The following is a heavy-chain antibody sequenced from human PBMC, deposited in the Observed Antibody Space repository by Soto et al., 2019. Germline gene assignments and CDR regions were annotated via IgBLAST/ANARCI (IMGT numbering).Heavy chain of an antibody. CDR2: ISATGGGT. D-gene: IGHD2-21*01. Sequence: PEGSLRLSCAASGVKFSNYAISCVGQGPGKGLEWVSLISATGGGTYYADSVKGRFTISRDNSHNTLYLQVHSLTAEDTAVYYCAKDRRAGRRSPFYFHFCGQ. CDR3: AKDRRAGRRSPFYFHF. V-gene: IGHV3-23*01. CDR1: GVKFSNYA. J-gene: IGHJ4*02.